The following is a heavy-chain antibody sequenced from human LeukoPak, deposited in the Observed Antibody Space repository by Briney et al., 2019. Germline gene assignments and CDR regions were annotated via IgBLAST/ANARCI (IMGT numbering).Heavy chain of an antibody. J-gene: IGHJ4*02. V-gene: IGHV3-48*03. D-gene: IGHD1-1*01. CDR1: LVTSRVYN. CDR3: ARARSTNSWNEQNCRVL. Sequence: GGSLRLSSAVSLVTSRVYNTGAGRQSPGKGLEWISYISSSGSIIYYADSVKGRFTISRDNAKNSLYLQMISFRGEDTAFYYCARARSTNSWNEQNCRVLGGQGTLVTVSS. CDR2: ISSSGSII.